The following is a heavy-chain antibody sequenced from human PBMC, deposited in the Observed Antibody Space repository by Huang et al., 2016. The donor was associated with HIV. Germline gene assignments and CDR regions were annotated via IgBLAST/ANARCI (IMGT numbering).Heavy chain of an antibody. J-gene: IGHJ6*02. D-gene: IGHD2-8*01. Sequence: LVESGGGLVRPGGSLRLSCAGSTVTFSAYWMTWVRQSRGQGLEWVDSIRQDGSEKHYVDSVEGRFNISRDNGKKLLFLEMRSLGVDDTAVYFCATKADAMDVWGQGTTVIVSS. V-gene: IGHV3-7*01. CDR3: ATKADAMDV. CDR1: TVTFSAYW. CDR2: IRQDGSEK.